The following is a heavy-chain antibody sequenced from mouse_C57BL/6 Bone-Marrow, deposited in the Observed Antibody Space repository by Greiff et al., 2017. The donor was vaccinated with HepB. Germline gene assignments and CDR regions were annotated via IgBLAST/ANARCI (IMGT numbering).Heavy chain of an antibody. Sequence: VQLQHSGAELVRPGASVTLSCKASGYTFTDYEMHWVKQTPVHGLEWIGAIDPETGGTAYNQKFKGKAILTADKSSSTAYMELRSLTSEDSAVYYCTRDPYDYDWYFDVWGTGTTVTVSS. D-gene: IGHD2-4*01. CDR3: TRDPYDYDWYFDV. CDR1: GYTFTDYE. V-gene: IGHV1-15*01. J-gene: IGHJ1*03. CDR2: IDPETGGT.